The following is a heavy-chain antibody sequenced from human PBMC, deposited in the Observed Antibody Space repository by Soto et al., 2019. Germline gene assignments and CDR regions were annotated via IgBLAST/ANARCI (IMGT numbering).Heavy chain of an antibody. V-gene: IGHV3-64*01. Sequence: EVQLVESGGGLVQPGGSLRLSCAASGFTFSNYAMHWVRQAPGKGLEYVSAISSNGGSTYYANSVKGRFTISRDNSQNTLYLQMGSLIAEDMAVYYCTRASGTSWFDPWGQVTLVSVSS. CDR3: TRASGTSWFDP. CDR2: ISSNGGST. J-gene: IGHJ5*02. CDR1: GFTFSNYA.